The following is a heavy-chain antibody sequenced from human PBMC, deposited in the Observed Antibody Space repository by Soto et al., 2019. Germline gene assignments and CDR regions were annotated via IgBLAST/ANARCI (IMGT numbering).Heavy chain of an antibody. CDR3: ARRPRGSGSYYGNAFDV. CDR1: GGTFSSYA. V-gene: IGHV1-69*13. D-gene: IGHD1-26*01. Sequence: SVKVSCTASGGTFSSYAISWVRQAPGQGLEWMGGIIPIFGTANYAQKFQGRVAITADESTSTAYMELSSLRSEDTAVYYCARRPRGSGSYYGNAFDVWGQGTMVTVSS. J-gene: IGHJ3*01. CDR2: IIPIFGTA.